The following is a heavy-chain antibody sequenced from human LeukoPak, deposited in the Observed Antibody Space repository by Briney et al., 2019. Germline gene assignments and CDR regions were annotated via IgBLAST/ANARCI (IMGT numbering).Heavy chain of an antibody. CDR1: GYSFTSYW. V-gene: IGHV5-51*01. Sequence: GESLKISCKGSGYSFTSYWIGWVRQMPGKGLEWMGIIYPGDSDTRYSPSFQGQVTISADKSISTAYLQWSSLKASDTAMYYCARQLYSSAWYSFGGYWGQGTLVTVSS. CDR2: IYPGDSDT. J-gene: IGHJ4*02. CDR3: ARQLYSSAWYSFGGY. D-gene: IGHD6-19*01.